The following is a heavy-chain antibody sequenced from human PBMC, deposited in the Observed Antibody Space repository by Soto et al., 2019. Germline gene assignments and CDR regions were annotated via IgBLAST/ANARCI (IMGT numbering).Heavy chain of an antibody. J-gene: IGHJ5*02. CDR1: GGSISSGDYY. Sequence: SETLSLTXTVSGGSISSGDYYWSWIRQPPGKGLEWIGYIYYSGSTYYNPSLKSRVTISVDTSKNQFSLKLSSVTAADTAVYYCARYSYGDYPFWFDPWGQGTLVTVSS. CDR2: IYYSGST. V-gene: IGHV4-30-4*01. D-gene: IGHD4-17*01. CDR3: ARYSYGDYPFWFDP.